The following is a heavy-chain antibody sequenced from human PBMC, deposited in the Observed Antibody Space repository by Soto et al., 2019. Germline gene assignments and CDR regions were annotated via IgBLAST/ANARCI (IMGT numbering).Heavy chain of an antibody. V-gene: IGHV1-69*13. Sequence: SVKVSCKASGGAFSSYAISWVRQAPGQGLEWMGGIIPIFGTANYAQKFQGRVTITADESTSTAYMELSSLRSEDTAVYYCARDPSNWNASYGMDVWGQGTTVTV. J-gene: IGHJ6*02. CDR3: ARDPSNWNASYGMDV. D-gene: IGHD1-1*01. CDR2: IIPIFGTA. CDR1: GGAFSSYA.